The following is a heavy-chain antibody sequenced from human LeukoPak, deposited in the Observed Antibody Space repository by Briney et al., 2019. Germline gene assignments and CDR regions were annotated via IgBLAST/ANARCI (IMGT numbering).Heavy chain of an antibody. CDR3: ARGRSNYYGMDV. CDR2: IYHSGST. J-gene: IGHJ6*02. D-gene: IGHD1-26*01. V-gene: IGHV4-4*02. Sequence: SGTLSLTCAVSGVSISSSNWWSWVRQPPGKGLEWIGEIYHSGSTNYNPSLKSRVTMSVDTSKNLFSLKVSSVTAADTAVYYCARGRSNYYGMDVWGQGTTVTVSS. CDR1: GVSISSSNW.